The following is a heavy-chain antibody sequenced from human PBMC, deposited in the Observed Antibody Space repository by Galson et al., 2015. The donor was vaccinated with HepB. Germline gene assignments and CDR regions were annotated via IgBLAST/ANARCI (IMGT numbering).Heavy chain of an antibody. V-gene: IGHV3-74*01. Sequence: CLRLFCAASGFAFSISPMHWGRQVPGKGHMWVSRIHGERHDSTYADFVKGRFTTSRDNAKNTLFLQRNRLTVEDPGVYYCTGDAGRLDGNWGQGTLVTVSS. CDR3: TGDAGRLDGN. CDR2: IHGERHDS. D-gene: IGHD3/OR15-3a*01. CDR1: GFAFSISP. J-gene: IGHJ4*02.